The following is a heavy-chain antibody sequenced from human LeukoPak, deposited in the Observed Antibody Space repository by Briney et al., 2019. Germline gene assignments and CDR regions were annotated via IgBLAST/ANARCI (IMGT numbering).Heavy chain of an antibody. J-gene: IGHJ4*02. Sequence: SETLSLTCTVSGVSIGSHYWSWIRQSPGKGLEWIGCVYNSGTTVYNPSLTGRVTISVDTSKNQYSLNLRSVAAADAAVYYCARDAYWGQGILVTVSS. CDR1: GVSIGSHY. CDR3: ARDAY. CDR2: VYNSGTT. V-gene: IGHV4-59*11.